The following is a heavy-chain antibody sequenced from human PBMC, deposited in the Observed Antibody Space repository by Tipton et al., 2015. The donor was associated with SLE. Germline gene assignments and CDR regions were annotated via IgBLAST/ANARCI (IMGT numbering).Heavy chain of an antibody. V-gene: IGHV4-39*01. J-gene: IGHJ3*02. Sequence: GLVKPSETLSLTCTVSGGSISRSTSYWGWIRQPPGKGLEWIGGIYYSGSTYYNPSLKSRVTISVDTSQNQFSLKLTSVTAADTAVYYCAILDAFDIWGQGRMVTVSS. CDR3: AILDAFDI. CDR2: IYYSGST. CDR1: GGSISRSTSY.